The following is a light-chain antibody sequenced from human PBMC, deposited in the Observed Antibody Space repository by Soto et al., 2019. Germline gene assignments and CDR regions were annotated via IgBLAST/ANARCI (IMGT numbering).Light chain of an antibody. V-gene: IGKV1-9*01. CDR2: AAS. J-gene: IGKJ5*01. CDR3: QQLLSYPIT. Sequence: DIQLALYPYFLSAAVGDRFTITCRASQGISTYLAWYQQKPGKAPKLLIYAASTLQSGVPLSFSGSGSGTSITLTISSLQPEDFATYYCQQLLSYPITFGQGTRLEIK. CDR1: QGISTY.